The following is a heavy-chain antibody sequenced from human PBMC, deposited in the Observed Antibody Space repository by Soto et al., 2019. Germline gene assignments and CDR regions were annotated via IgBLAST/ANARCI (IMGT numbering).Heavy chain of an antibody. J-gene: IGHJ4*02. CDR3: ARITTSSGWSLFDS. D-gene: IGHD1-1*01. Sequence: ETLSLTCPGSGASVSSSFFYWSWVRQPPGQRLEWIGYIYYTGTTNYNPSLASRVAMSVDTSKKQFTLNLRSLTTADTARYYSARITTSSGWSLFDSWGQGMLVTVYS. CDR1: GASVSSSFFY. CDR2: IYYTGTT. V-gene: IGHV4-61*01.